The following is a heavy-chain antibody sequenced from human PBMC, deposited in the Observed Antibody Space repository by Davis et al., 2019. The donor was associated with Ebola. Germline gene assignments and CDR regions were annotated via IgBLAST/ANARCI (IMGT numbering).Heavy chain of an antibody. CDR1: GFTFSSYE. Sequence: GESLKISCAASGFTFSSYEMNWVRQAPGKGLEWVSYISSSGSTIYYADSVKGRFTISRDNAKNSLYLQMNSLRAEDTAVYYCARGGYDFWGHQVKYGMDVWGQGTTVTVSS. J-gene: IGHJ6*02. CDR2: ISSSGSTI. CDR3: ARGGYDFWGHQVKYGMDV. V-gene: IGHV3-48*03. D-gene: IGHD3-3*01.